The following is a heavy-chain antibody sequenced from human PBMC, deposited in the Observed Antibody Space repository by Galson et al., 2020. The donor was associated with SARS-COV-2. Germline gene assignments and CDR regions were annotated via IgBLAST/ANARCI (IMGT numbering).Heavy chain of an antibody. J-gene: IGHJ2*01. V-gene: IGHV4-30-4*01. CDR3: ARVSVYCTNGVCEDWDVDL. Sequence: ETSETLSLTCTVSGGSISSGDYYWSWIRQPPGKGLEWIGYIYYSVSTYYNPSLKSRVTISVDTSKNQFSLKLSSVTAADTAVYYCARVSVYCTNGVCEDWDVDLWGRGTRVTVSA. CDR1: GGSISSGDYY. CDR2: IYYSVST. D-gene: IGHD2-8*01.